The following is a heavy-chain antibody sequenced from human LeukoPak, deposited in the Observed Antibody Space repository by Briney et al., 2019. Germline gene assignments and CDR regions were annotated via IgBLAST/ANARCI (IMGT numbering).Heavy chain of an antibody. D-gene: IGHD2-2*01. V-gene: IGHV1-2*02. CDR2: XNPNSCGT. J-gene: IGHJ3*02. Sequence: EXXXXXNPNSCGTNYAQKFQGRVTMTRDTSISTAYMELSRLRSDDTAVYYCARVIGVVPAATDAFDIWGQGTMVTVSS. CDR3: ARVIGVVPAATDAFDI.